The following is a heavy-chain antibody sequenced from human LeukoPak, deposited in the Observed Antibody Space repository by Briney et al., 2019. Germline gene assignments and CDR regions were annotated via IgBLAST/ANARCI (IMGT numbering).Heavy chain of an antibody. J-gene: IGHJ3*02. CDR3: ASASYDYVWGSYERGAVDI. CDR2: IYYSGSA. D-gene: IGHD3-16*01. V-gene: IGHV4-59*08. CDR1: GGSISSYY. Sequence: SETLSLTCTVAGGSISSYYWSWIRQPPGKGLEWDGYIYYSGSANNSTTIKSRITISVDTSKNQSSLKLGSVTAADTAVYYCASASYDYVWGSYERGAVDIWGQGTMVTVSS.